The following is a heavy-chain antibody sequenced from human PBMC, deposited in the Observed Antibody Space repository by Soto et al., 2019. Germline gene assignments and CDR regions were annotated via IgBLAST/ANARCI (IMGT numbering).Heavy chain of an antibody. CDR2: IKQDESEK. D-gene: IGHD4-17*01. Sequence: GGSLRLSCAASGFTFSRYLMSWVRQAPGKGLEWVTNIKQDESEKYYVDSVKGRFTISRDNAKNSLYLQMNSLRAEDTAVYYCASPPTNLDYGDDNWFDPWGQGTLVTVSS. J-gene: IGHJ5*02. CDR1: GFTFSRYL. CDR3: ASPPTNLDYGDDNWFDP. V-gene: IGHV3-7*01.